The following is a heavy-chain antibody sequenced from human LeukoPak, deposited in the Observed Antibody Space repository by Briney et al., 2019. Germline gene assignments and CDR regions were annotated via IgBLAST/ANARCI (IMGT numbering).Heavy chain of an antibody. D-gene: IGHD2-15*01. CDR2: IIPIFGTA. CDR1: GGTFSSYA. Sequence: SVKVSCRASGGTFSSYAISWVRQAPGQGLEWMGGIIPIFGTANYAQKFQGRVTITADESTSAAYMELSSLRSEDTAVYYCARSGYCSGGSCYSNYYYGMDVWGKGTTVTVSS. V-gene: IGHV1-69*01. J-gene: IGHJ6*04. CDR3: ARSGYCSGGSCYSNYYYGMDV.